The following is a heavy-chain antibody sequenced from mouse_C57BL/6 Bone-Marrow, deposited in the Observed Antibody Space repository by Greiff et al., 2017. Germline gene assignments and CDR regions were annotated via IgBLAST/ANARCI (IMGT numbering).Heavy chain of an antibody. CDR3: TPYYGSSYNC. D-gene: IGHD1-1*01. CDR1: GYTFTDYE. Sequence: QVQLQQPGAELVRPGASVTLSCKASGYTFTDYEMHWVKQTPVHGLEWIGAIDPETGGTAYNQTFQGKAILTADKSSSTAYMELRSLTSEDSAVYDCTPYYGSSYNCWGQGATLTVSS. CDR2: IDPETGGT. J-gene: IGHJ2*01. V-gene: IGHV1-15*01.